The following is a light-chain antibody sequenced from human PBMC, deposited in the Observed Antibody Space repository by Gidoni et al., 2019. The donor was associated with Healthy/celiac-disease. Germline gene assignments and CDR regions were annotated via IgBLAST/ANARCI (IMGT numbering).Light chain of an antibody. J-gene: IGKJ1*01. Sequence: AIRLTQSPSSFSASTGDRVTITCRASQGISSYLAWYQQKPGKAPTLLIYAASTLQSGVPSRFSGSGSGTDFTRTISCLQSEDFATYYCQQYYSYPRTFGQGTKVEIK. CDR2: AAS. V-gene: IGKV1-8*01. CDR3: QQYYSYPRT. CDR1: QGISSY.